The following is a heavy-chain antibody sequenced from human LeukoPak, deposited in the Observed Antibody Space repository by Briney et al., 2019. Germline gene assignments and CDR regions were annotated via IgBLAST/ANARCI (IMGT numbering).Heavy chain of an antibody. Sequence: SETLYLTCTVSGDSITGYYWSWVRQPPGKGLEWIGYIYYSGSTNYNPSLKSRVTISVDTSKNQFSLKLSSVTAADTAVYYCARAGYSSGWYTPDYWGQGTLVTVSS. D-gene: IGHD6-19*01. CDR2: IYYSGST. CDR1: GDSITGYY. V-gene: IGHV4-59*01. J-gene: IGHJ4*02. CDR3: ARAGYSSGWYTPDY.